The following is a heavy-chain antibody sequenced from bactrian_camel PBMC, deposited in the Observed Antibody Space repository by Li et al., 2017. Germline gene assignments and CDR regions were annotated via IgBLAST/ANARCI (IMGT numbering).Heavy chain of an antibody. Sequence: DVQLVESGGGLVQPGGSLGLSCAATGFTFSSYVMSWVRQAPGKGLEWVSAINSGGGSTYYADSVKGRFTTSRDNAKNTVYLQMNSLKSEDTALYYCATVAGSFSDDYARARAYVYWGQGTQVTVS. D-gene: IGHD4*01. CDR1: GFTFSSYV. CDR3: ATVAGSFSDDYARARAYVY. CDR2: INSGGGST. V-gene: IGHV3S40*01. J-gene: IGHJ4*01.